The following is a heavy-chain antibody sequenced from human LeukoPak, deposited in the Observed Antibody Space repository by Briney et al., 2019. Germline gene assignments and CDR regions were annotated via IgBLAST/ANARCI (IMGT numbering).Heavy chain of an antibody. J-gene: IGHJ4*02. V-gene: IGHV3-23*01. CDR3: AKVAVAVSGPIDY. Sequence: PGGSLRLSRAASGVTFSRYAMIWVRQAPGKGLEWVSAISGSGSSTYYADSVKGRFTISRDNSKNTLYLQMNSLRAEDTAVFYCAKVAVAVSGPIDYWGQGTLVTVSS. CDR1: GVTFSRYA. CDR2: ISGSGSST. D-gene: IGHD6-19*01.